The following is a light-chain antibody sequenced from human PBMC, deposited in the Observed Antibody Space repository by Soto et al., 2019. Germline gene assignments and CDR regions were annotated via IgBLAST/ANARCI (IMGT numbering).Light chain of an antibody. CDR3: MQPLENFRT. Sequence: IVMTQSPLSLSVTPGESASISCVSGSRLLHKNGYNYVDWYMQKPGQSPQLLIYLGSNRASGVPDRFSGSGSDTYFTLEISRVEADDVGVYYCMQPLENFRTFGQGTKVDI. V-gene: IGKV2-28*01. J-gene: IGKJ1*01. CDR2: LGS. CDR1: SRLLHKNGYNY.